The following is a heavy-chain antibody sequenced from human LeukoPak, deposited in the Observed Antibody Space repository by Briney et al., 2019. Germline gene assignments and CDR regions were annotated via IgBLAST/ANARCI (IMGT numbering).Heavy chain of an antibody. CDR1: GYTFTSYY. CDR3: ARDREGIVVVPAAQYNWFDP. D-gene: IGHD2-2*01. J-gene: IGHJ5*02. CDR2: INPSGGST. V-gene: IGHV1-46*01. Sequence: GASVKVSCKASGYTFTSYYMHWVRQAPGQGLEWMGIINPSGGSTSYAQKFQGRVTMTRDMPTSTVYMELSSLRSEDTAVYYCARDREGIVVVPAAQYNWFDPWGQGTLVIVSS.